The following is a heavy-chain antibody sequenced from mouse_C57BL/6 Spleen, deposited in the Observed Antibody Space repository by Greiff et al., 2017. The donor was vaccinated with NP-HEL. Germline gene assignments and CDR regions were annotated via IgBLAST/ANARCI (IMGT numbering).Heavy chain of an antibody. J-gene: IGHJ3*01. D-gene: IGHD2-5*01. V-gene: IGHV5-17*01. Sequence: EVHLVESGGGLVKPGGSLKLSCAASGFTFSDYGMHWVRQAPEKGLEWVAYISSGSSTIYYADTVKGRFTISRDNAKNTLFLQMTSLRSEDTAMYYCAREDYSNYAWFAYWGQGTLVTVSA. CDR2: ISSGSSTI. CDR1: GFTFSDYG. CDR3: AREDYSNYAWFAY.